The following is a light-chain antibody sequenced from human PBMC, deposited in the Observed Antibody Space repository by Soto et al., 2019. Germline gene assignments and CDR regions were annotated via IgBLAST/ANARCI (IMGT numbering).Light chain of an antibody. CDR1: QSVSTY. CDR3: QHNGRS. V-gene: IGKV3-20*01. CDR2: DAY. Sequence: EIVLTQSPGTLSVSLGERATLSCRASQSVSTYFARYQQKPGPAPRLLIYDAYTRATGIPARFSGSGSWTDFTLIINRLDPEDSAVYYCQHNGRSFGQGTRLEIK. J-gene: IGKJ5*01.